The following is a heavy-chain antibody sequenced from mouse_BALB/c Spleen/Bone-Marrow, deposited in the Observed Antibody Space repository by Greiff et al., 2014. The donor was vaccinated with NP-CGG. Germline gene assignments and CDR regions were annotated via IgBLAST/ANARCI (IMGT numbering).Heavy chain of an antibody. V-gene: IGHV2-9*02. D-gene: IGHD1-2*01. CDR2: LWADGST. Sequence: VQLKESGPGLVAPSQSLSITCTVSGFSLTTYGVHWVRQPPGKGLEWLGVLWADGSTNYNSALMSRLSISKDNSKSQVFLKMNSLQTDDTAMYYCARITTATGAMDYWGQGTSVTVSS. CDR3: ARITTATGAMDY. J-gene: IGHJ4*01. CDR1: GFSLTTYG.